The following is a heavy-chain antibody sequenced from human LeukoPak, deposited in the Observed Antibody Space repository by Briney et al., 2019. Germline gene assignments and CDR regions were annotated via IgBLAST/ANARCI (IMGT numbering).Heavy chain of an antibody. Sequence: GGSLRLSCAASRFTFSTYGMNWVRQAPGKGLEWVSGITPDAGRTYYADSVKGRFTIYRDNSKNTVYLQMNSLGAEDTAVYYCVQDWAWGAFGYWGQGTLVTVS. D-gene: IGHD7-27*01. CDR2: ITPDAGRT. CDR3: VQDWAWGAFGY. V-gene: IGHV3-23*01. J-gene: IGHJ4*02. CDR1: RFTFSTYG.